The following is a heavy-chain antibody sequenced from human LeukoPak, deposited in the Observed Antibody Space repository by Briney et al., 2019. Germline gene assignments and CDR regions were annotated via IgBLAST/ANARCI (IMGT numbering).Heavy chain of an antibody. D-gene: IGHD2-15*01. CDR1: GYTFTSYG. CDR2: ISAYNGNT. CDR3: ARRYCSGGSCYVDFDY. Sequence: ASVKVSCKASGYTFTSYGISWVRQAPGQGPEWMGWISAYNGNTNYAQKLQGRVTMTTDTSTSTAYMELRSLRSDDTAVYYCARRYCSGGSCYVDFDYWGQGTLVTVSS. V-gene: IGHV1-18*01. J-gene: IGHJ4*02.